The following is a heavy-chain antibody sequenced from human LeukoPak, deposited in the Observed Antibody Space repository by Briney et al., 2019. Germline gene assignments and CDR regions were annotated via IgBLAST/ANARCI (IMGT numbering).Heavy chain of an antibody. CDR2: IYTSGST. CDR1: GGSISSYY. CDR3: ARGNGSGSYYKPFNYYYYYMDV. V-gene: IGHV4-4*07. Sequence: SETLSLTCTVSGGSISSYYWSWIRQPAGKGLEWIGRIYTSGSTNYNPSLKSRVTMSVDTSKNQFSLKLSSVTAADTAVYYCARGNGSGSYYKPFNYYYYYMDVWGKGTTVTVSS. D-gene: IGHD3-10*01. J-gene: IGHJ6*03.